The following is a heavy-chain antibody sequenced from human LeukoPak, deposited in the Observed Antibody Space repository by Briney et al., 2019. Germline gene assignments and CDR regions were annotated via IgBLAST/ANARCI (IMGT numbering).Heavy chain of an antibody. Sequence: GGSLRLSCAASGLTFSNAWMSWVRQAPGKGLEWVGRIKSKTDGGTTDYAAPVKGRFTISRDDSKNTLYLQMNCLKTEDTAVYYCTTGVVGATNSYYFDYWGQGTLVTVSS. CDR2: IKSKTDGGTT. V-gene: IGHV3-15*01. D-gene: IGHD1-26*01. CDR1: GLTFSNAW. CDR3: TTGVVGATNSYYFDY. J-gene: IGHJ4*02.